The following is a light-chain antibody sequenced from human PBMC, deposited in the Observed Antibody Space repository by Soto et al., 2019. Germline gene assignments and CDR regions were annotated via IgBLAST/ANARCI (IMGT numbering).Light chain of an antibody. J-gene: IGLJ3*02. CDR3: ETWDSNTWV. Sequence: QSVLTQSSSASASLGSSVKLTCSLSSGHSSYIIAWHQQQPGKAPRCLMKLEGIGSYNKGSGVPDRFSGSSSGADRCLTISNLQFVDEADYYCETWDSNTWVFDGGTKLTVL. CDR1: SGHSSYI. V-gene: IGLV4-60*02. CDR2: LEGIGSY.